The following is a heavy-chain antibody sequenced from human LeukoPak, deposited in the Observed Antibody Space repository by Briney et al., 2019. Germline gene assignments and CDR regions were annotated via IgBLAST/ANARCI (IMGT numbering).Heavy chain of an antibody. D-gene: IGHD7-27*01. CDR1: GGSFSGYY. V-gene: IGHV4-34*01. CDR3: ARGSNWGSRRGVDY. CDR2: INHSGST. J-gene: IGHJ4*02. Sequence: PSETLSLTCAVYGGSFSGYYWSWIRQPPGKGLEWIGEINHSGSTNYNPSLKSRVTISVDTSKNQFSLKLSSVTAADTAVYYCARGSNWGSRRGVDYWGQGTLVTVSS.